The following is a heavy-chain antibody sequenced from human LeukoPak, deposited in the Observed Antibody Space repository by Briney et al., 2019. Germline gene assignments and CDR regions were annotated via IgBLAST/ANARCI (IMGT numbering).Heavy chain of an antibody. D-gene: IGHD6-13*01. CDR3: SREEAYSSTQDY. CDR2: IKQDGSEK. J-gene: IGHJ4*02. Sequence: GGSLRLSCAASGFTFSSYWMSWVRQAPGKGLEWVANIKQDGSEKYYVDSVKGRFSISRDNARNSLYLQMNSLRAEDTAVYYCSREEAYSSTQDYWGQGTLVTVSS. CDR1: GFTFSSYW. V-gene: IGHV3-7*01.